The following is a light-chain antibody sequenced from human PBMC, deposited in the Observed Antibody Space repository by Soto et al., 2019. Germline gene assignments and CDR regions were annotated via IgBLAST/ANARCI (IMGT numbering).Light chain of an antibody. J-gene: IGKJ3*01. CDR3: QQEGSSPRT. V-gene: IGKV3-20*01. Sequence: EIVLTQSPGTLSLSPGERATLSCRASQSVSYYLAWYQQKPGQAPRLLIYDASSRATGVPDRFSGSGSGTDFLXAISSLKPEDFAVYYCQQEGSSPRTFGHGTKVDSK. CDR2: DAS. CDR1: QSVSYY.